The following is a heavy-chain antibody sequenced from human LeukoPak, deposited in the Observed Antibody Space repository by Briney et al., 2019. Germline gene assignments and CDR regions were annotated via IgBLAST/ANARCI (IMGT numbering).Heavy chain of an antibody. CDR1: GFTFSSYG. CDR3: ARDTATKGDDAFDI. J-gene: IGHJ3*02. Sequence: PGGSLRPSCAASGFTFSSYGMHWVRQAPGKGLEWVAVIWYDGSNKYYADSVKGRFTISRDNSKNTLYLQMNSLRGEDTAVYYCARDTATKGDDAFDIWGQGTMVTVSS. V-gene: IGHV3-33*01. CDR2: IWYDGSNK. D-gene: IGHD1-26*01.